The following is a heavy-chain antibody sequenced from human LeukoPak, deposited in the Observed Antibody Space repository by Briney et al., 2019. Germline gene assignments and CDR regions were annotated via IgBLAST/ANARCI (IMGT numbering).Heavy chain of an antibody. J-gene: IGHJ5*02. D-gene: IGHD2-15*01. V-gene: IGHV1-2*06. CDR1: GYTFTGYY. CDR3: AIPLGYCSGGSCYDGVNWFDP. Sequence: ASVKVSCKASGYTFTGYYMHWVRQAPGQGLEWMGRINPNSGGTNYAQKFQGRVTMTRDTSISTAYMELSRLRSDDTAVYYCAIPLGYCSGGSCYDGVNWFDPWGQGTLVTVSS. CDR2: INPNSGGT.